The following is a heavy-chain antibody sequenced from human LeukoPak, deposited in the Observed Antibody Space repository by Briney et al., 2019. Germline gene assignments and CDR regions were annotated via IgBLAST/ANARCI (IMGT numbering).Heavy chain of an antibody. J-gene: IGHJ4*02. Sequence: GRSLRLSCAASGFSFSSYAMHWVRQAPGRGLEWVSAIWYDGSNKFYADSVKGRFTISRDNSKNTLYLRMNSLRAEDTAVYYCAKSGPDFGDLPSEYYFDYWGQGNLVTVSS. CDR1: GFSFSSYA. CDR3: AKSGPDFGDLPSEYYFDY. V-gene: IGHV3-33*06. D-gene: IGHD4-17*01. CDR2: IWYDGSNK.